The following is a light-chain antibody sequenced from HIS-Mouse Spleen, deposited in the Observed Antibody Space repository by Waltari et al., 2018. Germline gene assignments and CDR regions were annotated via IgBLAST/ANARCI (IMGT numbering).Light chain of an antibody. J-gene: IGLJ2*01. V-gene: IGLV3-10*01. CDR2: EDS. Sequence: SYELTQPPSVSVSPGQTARITCSGDELLKKSAYWYQQKSGQAPVLVIYEDSKRPSGIPERFSGSSSGTMATLTISGAQVEDEADYYCYSTDSSGNHRVFGGGTKLTVL. CDR1: ELLKKS. CDR3: YSTDSSGNHRV.